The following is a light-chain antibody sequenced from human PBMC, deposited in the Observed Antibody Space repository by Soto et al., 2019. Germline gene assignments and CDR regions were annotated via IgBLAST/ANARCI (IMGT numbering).Light chain of an antibody. CDR3: QQYNSWPPIT. CDR1: QSVTSN. V-gene: IGKV3-15*01. J-gene: IGKJ1*01. CDR2: GAS. Sequence: EIVLTQSPATLSVSPGERVTLSCRASQSVTSNLAWYQQKPGQAPRLLIYGASSRATGIPARFSGSGSGTEFTLTISSLQSEDFAVYYCQQYNSWPPITFGQGTKVDIK.